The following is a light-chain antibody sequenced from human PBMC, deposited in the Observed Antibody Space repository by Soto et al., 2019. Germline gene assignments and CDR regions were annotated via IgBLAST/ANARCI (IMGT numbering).Light chain of an antibody. CDR2: DAS. CDR1: QDISNY. CDR3: QQYDNLPYT. J-gene: IGKJ2*01. Sequence: DIQMTQSPSSLSASVGDRVTITCQASQDISNYLNWYQQKPGKAPKLLIYDASNPETGVPSRFSGSGSGTDFTFTISSLQPEDIATYYCQQYDNLPYTFGQGTKLEIK. V-gene: IGKV1-33*01.